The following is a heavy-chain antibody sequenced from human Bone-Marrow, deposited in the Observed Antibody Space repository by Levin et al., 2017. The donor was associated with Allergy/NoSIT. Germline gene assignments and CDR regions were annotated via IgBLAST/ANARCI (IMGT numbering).Heavy chain of an antibody. Sequence: GESLKISCAASGFTLSTYSMHWVRQAPGKGLEWVSMVSHDGNNKKYADFVKGRFTISRDNSKNTLYLEMNSPRVEDTALYYCAREDSPSALRSFDYWGQGTLVTVSS. CDR1: GFTLSTYS. CDR2: VSHDGNNK. J-gene: IGHJ4*02. V-gene: IGHV3-30*04. D-gene: IGHD5-12*01. CDR3: AREDSPSALRSFDY.